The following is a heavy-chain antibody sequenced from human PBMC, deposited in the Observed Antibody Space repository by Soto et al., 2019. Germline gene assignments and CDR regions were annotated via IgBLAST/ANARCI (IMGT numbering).Heavy chain of an antibody. J-gene: IGHJ6*03. CDR2: IYHSGST. Sequence: SETLSLTCAVSSGSISSSNWWSWVRQPPGKGLEWIGEIYHSGSTNYNPSLKSRVTISVDKSKNQFSLKLSSVTAADTAVYYCARVWFGELLQSARHMDVWGKGTTVTVS. V-gene: IGHV4-4*02. CDR3: ARVWFGELLQSARHMDV. CDR1: SGSISSSNW. D-gene: IGHD3-10*01.